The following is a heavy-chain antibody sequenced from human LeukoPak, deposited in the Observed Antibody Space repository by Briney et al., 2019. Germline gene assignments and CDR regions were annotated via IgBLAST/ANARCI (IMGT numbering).Heavy chain of an antibody. CDR1: GYTFTSYG. CDR2: ISAYNGNT. Sequence: GASVKVSCKASGYTFTSYGISWVRQAPGQGLEWMGWISAYNGNTNYAQKLQGRVTMTTDTSTSTAYMELRSLRSDDTAVYYCARARSSGWYGGDVYWGQGTLVTVSS. CDR3: ARARSSGWYGGDVY. J-gene: IGHJ4*02. V-gene: IGHV1-18*04. D-gene: IGHD6-19*01.